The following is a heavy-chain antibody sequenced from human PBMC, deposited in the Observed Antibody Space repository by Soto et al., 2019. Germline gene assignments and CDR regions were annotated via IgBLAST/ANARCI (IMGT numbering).Heavy chain of an antibody. CDR3: AREAIVPAAMEDLDD. J-gene: IGHJ4*02. V-gene: IGHV4-30-4*01. Sequence: SETLSLTCTVSGGSISSGDYYWSWIRQPPGKGLEWIGYIYYSGSTYYNPSLKSRVTISVDTSKNHFSLKLSSVTAADTAVYYCAREAIVPAAMEDLDDWGQGTLVTVSS. CDR1: GGSISSGDYY. D-gene: IGHD2-2*01. CDR2: IYYSGST.